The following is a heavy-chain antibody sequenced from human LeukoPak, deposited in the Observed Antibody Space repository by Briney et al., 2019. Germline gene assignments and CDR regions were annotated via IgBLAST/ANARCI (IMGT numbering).Heavy chain of an antibody. J-gene: IGHJ6*03. CDR3: ARVYTDGYYYYYYMDV. Sequence: ASVKVSCKSSGYTFTRHYLHWVRQAPGQGLEWVGLINPTGTSSWSAQKFQGRVTLTRDMSTSTDYMELSSLRSEDTAVYYCARVYTDGYYYYYYMDVWGKGTTVTISS. CDR2: INPTGTSS. CDR1: GYTFTRHY. D-gene: IGHD1-14*01. V-gene: IGHV1-46*01.